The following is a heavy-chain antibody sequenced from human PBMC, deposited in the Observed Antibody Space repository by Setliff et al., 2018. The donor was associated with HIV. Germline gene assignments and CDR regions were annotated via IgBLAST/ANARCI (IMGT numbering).Heavy chain of an antibody. D-gene: IGHD2-2*01. CDR2: ISAYNGNT. CDR3: ARCLEDIVVEPDAGGGMDC. Sequence: ASVKVSCKASGYTFTNYGITWVRQAPGQGLEWMGWISAYNGNTNYSQNLQGRVTMTTDTSTSTAYMELRSLRSDDTALYYCARCLEDIVVEPDAGGGMDCWGKGTTVTVSS. V-gene: IGHV1-18*01. J-gene: IGHJ6*03. CDR1: GYTFTNYG.